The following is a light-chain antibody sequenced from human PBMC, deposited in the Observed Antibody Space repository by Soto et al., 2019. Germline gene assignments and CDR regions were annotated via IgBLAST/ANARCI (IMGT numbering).Light chain of an antibody. CDR1: SSDVGSNNR. V-gene: IGLV2-18*02. CDR3: TSYTSSTTPSV. J-gene: IGLJ1*01. Sequence: QPALTQPPYVSGVPGQSGTISCTGTSSDVGSNNRVSWYRQPPGTAPKLMIYEVSNRPSGVPDRFSGSKSGNTASLTISGLRAEDEADYYCTSYTSSTTPSVFGTGTKVTV. CDR2: EVS.